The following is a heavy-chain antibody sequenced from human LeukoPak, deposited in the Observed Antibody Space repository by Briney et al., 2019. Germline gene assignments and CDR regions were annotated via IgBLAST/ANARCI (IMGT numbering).Heavy chain of an antibody. Sequence: SETLSLTCTVSGGSISSYYWSWIRQPPGKGLEWVGYIYYSGSTNYNPSLKSRVTISVDTSKNQFSLKLSSVTAADTAVYYCARDLCIAAAGICDAFDIWGQGTMVTVSS. V-gene: IGHV4-59*01. CDR2: IYYSGST. CDR1: GGSISSYY. CDR3: ARDLCIAAAGICDAFDI. D-gene: IGHD6-13*01. J-gene: IGHJ3*02.